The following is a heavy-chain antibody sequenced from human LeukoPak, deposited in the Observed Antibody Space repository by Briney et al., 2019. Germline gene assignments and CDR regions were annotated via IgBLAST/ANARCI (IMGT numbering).Heavy chain of an antibody. Sequence: SQTLSLTCTVSGGSISSGSYYWSWIRQPAGKGLEWIGRIYTSGSTNYNPSLKSRVTISVDTSKNQFSLKLSSVTAADTAVYYCARGGDYHDSSGYSDYWGQGTLVTVSS. CDR1: GGSISSGSYY. D-gene: IGHD3-22*01. CDR2: IYTSGST. J-gene: IGHJ4*02. CDR3: ARGGDYHDSSGYSDY. V-gene: IGHV4-61*02.